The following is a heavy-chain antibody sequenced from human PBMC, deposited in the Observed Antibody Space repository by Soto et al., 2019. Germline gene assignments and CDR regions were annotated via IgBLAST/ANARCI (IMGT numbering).Heavy chain of an antibody. CDR2: IYPGDSDT. CDR3: ARGIAVAGPTGYYYYYCGMDV. V-gene: IGHV5-51*01. Sequence: GESLKISCKGSGYSFTSYWIGWVRQMPGKGLEWMGIIYPGDSDTRYSPSFQGQVTISADKSISTAYLQWSSLKASDTAMYYCARGIAVAGPTGYYYYYCGMDVWGQGTTVTVSS. D-gene: IGHD6-19*01. J-gene: IGHJ6*02. CDR1: GYSFTSYW.